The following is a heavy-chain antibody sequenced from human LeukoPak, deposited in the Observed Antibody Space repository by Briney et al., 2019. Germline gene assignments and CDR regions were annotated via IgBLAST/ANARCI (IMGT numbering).Heavy chain of an antibody. CDR3: ARDRADIVATMGWFDP. D-gene: IGHD5-12*01. V-gene: IGHV3-21*01. CDR2: ISSSSSYI. CDR1: GFTFSSYS. Sequence: PGGSLRLSCAASGFTFSSYSMNWVRQAPGKGRECVSSISSSSSYIYYADSVKGRFTISRDNAKSSLYLQMNSLRAEDTAVYYCARDRADIVATMGWFDPWGQGTLVTVSS. J-gene: IGHJ5*02.